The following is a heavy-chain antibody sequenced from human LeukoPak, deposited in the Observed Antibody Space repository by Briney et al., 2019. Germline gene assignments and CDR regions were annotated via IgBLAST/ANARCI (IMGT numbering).Heavy chain of an antibody. J-gene: IGHJ4*02. CDR1: GGSISSYY. V-gene: IGHV4-59*08. CDR3: ARHLGSSWYVYFDY. Sequence: NPSETLSLTCTVSGGSISSYYWSWIRQPPGKGLEWIGYIYYSGSTNYNPSLKSRVTISVDTSKNQFSLKLSSVTAADTAVYYCARHLGSSWYVYFDYWGQGTLVTVSS. D-gene: IGHD6-13*01. CDR2: IYYSGST.